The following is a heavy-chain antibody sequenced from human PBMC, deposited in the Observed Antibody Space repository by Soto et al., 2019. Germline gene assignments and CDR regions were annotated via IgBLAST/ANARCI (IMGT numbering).Heavy chain of an antibody. CDR1: VDSISRGAYS. V-gene: IGHV4-30-2*01. J-gene: IGHJ4*02. D-gene: IGHD1-26*01. CDR2: ISHSGTT. CDR3: ARGGAPNYFDY. Sequence: LXLTCDVCVDSISRGAYSWNWILQPPGKDLEWIGYISHSGTTSYNPALKSRVTISVDRSKNQFSLKLSSVTAADTAMFYCARGGAPNYFDYWGLGIMVT.